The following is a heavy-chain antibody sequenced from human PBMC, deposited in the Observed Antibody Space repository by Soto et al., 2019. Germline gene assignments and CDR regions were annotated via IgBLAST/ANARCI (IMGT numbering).Heavy chain of an antibody. Sequence: ASVKVSCKASGYTFTSYYMHWVRQAPGQGLEWMGIINPSGGSTSYAQKFQGRVTMTRDTSTSTVYMELSSLRAEDTAVYYCAKDFRSSIAAAGTPVDYWGHGTLVTASS. D-gene: IGHD6-13*01. CDR3: AKDFRSSIAAAGTPVDY. CDR2: INPSGGST. J-gene: IGHJ4*01. V-gene: IGHV1-46*01. CDR1: GYTFTSYY.